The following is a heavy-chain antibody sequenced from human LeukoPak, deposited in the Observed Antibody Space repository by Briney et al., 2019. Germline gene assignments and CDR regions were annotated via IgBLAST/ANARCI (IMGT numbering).Heavy chain of an antibody. D-gene: IGHD4-17*01. CDR2: IYHSGST. CDR1: GGSISRSSFS. Sequence: SETLSLTCAVSGGSISRSSFSWNWLRQPPGKGLEWIADIYHSGSTYYNPSLESRVTISIDRSKNQFSLKLRSVTAADTAVYYCARDRNYGDYGSYYFDHWGQGILVTVSS. CDR3: ARDRNYGDYGSYYFDH. V-gene: IGHV4-30-2*01. J-gene: IGHJ4*02.